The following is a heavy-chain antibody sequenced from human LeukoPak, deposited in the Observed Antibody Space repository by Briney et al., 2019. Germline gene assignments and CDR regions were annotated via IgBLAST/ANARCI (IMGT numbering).Heavy chain of an antibody. D-gene: IGHD3-10*02. V-gene: IGHV1-46*01. CDR3: ARDRGLFGELFPYYFDY. Sequence: GASVKVSCKASGYTFTSYYMHWVRQAPGQGLEWMGIINPSGGSTSYAQKLQGRVTMTTDTSTSTAYMELRSLRSDDTAVYYCARDRGLFGELFPYYFDYWGQGTLVTVSS. J-gene: IGHJ4*02. CDR1: GYTFTSYY. CDR2: INPSGGST.